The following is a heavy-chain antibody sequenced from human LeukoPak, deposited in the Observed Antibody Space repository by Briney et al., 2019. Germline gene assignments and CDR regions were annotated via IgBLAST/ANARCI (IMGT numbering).Heavy chain of an antibody. CDR2: IYYSGST. CDR3: ARGHDGVVGWFAP. J-gene: IGHJ5*02. CDR1: GGSISSYY. Sequence: SETLSLTCTXSGGSISSYYWSWIRQPPGKGLEWIGYIYYSGSTNYNPSLKSRVTISVDTSKNQFSLKLTSVTAADTAVYYCARGHDGVVGWFAPWGRGTLVTVS. D-gene: IGHD2-15*01. V-gene: IGHV4-59*01.